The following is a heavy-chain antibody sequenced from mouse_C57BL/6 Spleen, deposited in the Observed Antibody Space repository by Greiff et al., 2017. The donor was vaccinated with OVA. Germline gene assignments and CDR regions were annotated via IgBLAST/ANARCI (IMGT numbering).Heavy chain of an antibody. Sequence: EVKLMESGGGLVQPGGSMKLSCVASGFTFSNYWMNWVRQSPEKGLEWVAQIRLKSDNYATHYAESVKGRFTISRDDYKSSVYLQMNNLRAEDTGIYYCTGTYYYAMDYWGQGTSVTVSS. CDR1: GFTFSNYW. CDR2: IRLKSDNYAT. V-gene: IGHV6-3*01. J-gene: IGHJ4*01. CDR3: TGTYYYAMDY.